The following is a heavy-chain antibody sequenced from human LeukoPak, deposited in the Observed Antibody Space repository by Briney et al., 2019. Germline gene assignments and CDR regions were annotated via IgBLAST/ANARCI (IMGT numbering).Heavy chain of an antibody. J-gene: IGHJ5*02. D-gene: IGHD2-15*01. CDR2: IYFSGST. CDR3: ARIVAVAAPFDP. Sequence: SETLSLACTVSGGSISSYYWSWIRQPPGKGLEWIGYIYFSGSTNYNPSLKSRVTISVDTSKNQFSLKLSSVTAADTAVYYCARIVAVAAPFDPWGQGTLVTVSS. CDR1: GGSISSYY. V-gene: IGHV4-59*08.